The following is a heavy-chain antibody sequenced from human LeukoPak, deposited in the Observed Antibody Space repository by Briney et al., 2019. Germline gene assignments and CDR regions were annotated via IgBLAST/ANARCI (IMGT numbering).Heavy chain of an antibody. Sequence: GGSLRLSCAASGFTFSLYSMNWVRQAPGKGLEWVSYITSGSSTIYYADSVKGRFTISRDNAKNSLYLQMNSLRAEDTAVYYCARGGNSPYYYGMDVWGQGTTVTVSS. V-gene: IGHV3-48*01. CDR3: ARGGNSPYYYGMDV. CDR2: ITSGSSTI. D-gene: IGHD4-23*01. CDR1: GFTFSLYS. J-gene: IGHJ6*02.